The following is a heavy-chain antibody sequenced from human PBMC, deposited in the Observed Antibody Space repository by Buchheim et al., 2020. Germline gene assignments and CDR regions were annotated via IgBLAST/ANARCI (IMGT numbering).Heavy chain of an antibody. D-gene: IGHD2-21*02. CDR3: AKPLAYCGGDCPIDY. CDR2: ISGSGGST. Sequence: EVQLVESGGGLVQRGGSLRLSCEVSGITVSKNYINWVRQAPGKRLEWVSAISGSGGSTYYADSVKGRFTISRDNSKNTLYLQMNSLRAEDTAVYYCAKPLAYCGGDCPIDYWGQGTL. J-gene: IGHJ4*02. CDR1: GITVSKNY. V-gene: IGHV3-23*04.